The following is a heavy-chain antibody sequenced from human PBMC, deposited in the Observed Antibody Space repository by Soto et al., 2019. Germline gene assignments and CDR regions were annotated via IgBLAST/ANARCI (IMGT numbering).Heavy chain of an antibody. CDR3: ARGRYGDY. V-gene: IGHV1-18*01. J-gene: IGHJ4*02. CDR2: ISAHNGNT. Sequence: QVHLVQSGAEVKKPGASVKVSCKGSGYIFTTYGITWVRQAPGQGLEWMGWISAHNGNTNYAQKLQGRGTVTRDTSTSTAYMELRNLRSDDTAMYYCARGRYGDYWGQGALVTVSS. D-gene: IGHD1-1*01. CDR1: GYIFTTYG.